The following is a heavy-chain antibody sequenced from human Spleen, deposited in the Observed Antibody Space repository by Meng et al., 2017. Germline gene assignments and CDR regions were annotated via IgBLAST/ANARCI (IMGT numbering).Heavy chain of an antibody. CDR2: IDPNTGTP. V-gene: IGHV7-4-1*02. D-gene: IGHD1-14*01. J-gene: IGHJ5*02. CDR1: GYTFTSYA. Sequence: QVQLVQSGSELKKPGASVRVSCKASGYTFTSYAINWMRQAPGQGLEWMGWIDPNTGTPTYAQGFTGRFVFSLDTSLSTAYLQISNLEAEDTAVYYCARDLGDYQNLRFDPWGQGTLVTVSS. CDR3: ARDLGDYQNLRFDP.